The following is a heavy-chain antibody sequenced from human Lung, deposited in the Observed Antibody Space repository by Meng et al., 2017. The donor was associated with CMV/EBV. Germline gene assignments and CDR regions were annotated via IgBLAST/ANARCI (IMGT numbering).Heavy chain of an antibody. CDR3: TRIRISAYTWLDP. CDR1: GYTFTGYH. J-gene: IGHJ5*02. D-gene: IGHD2-21*01. V-gene: IGHV1-2*06. CDR2: MNPYNGDT. Sequence: KASGYTFTGYHIHWVRQAPGHGLEWLGRMNPYNGDTDYAQKFQGRVTMTRDTSIRTAYMELRGLTSGDTAVYYCTRIRISAYTWLDPWGQGTLVTVSS.